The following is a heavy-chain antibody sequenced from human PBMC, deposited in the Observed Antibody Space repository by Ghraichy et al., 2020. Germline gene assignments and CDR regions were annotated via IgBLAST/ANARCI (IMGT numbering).Heavy chain of an antibody. CDR2: IIPIFGTA. CDR3: ASMGVRIAVAGTGNDY. V-gene: IGHV1-69*05. CDR1: GGNFSSYA. Sequence: SVKVSCKASGGNFSSYAISWVRQAPGQGLEWMGGIIPIFGTANYAQKFQGRVTITTDESTSTAYMELSSLRSEDTAVYYCASMGVRIAVAGTGNDYWGQGTLVTVSS. D-gene: IGHD6-19*01. J-gene: IGHJ4*02.